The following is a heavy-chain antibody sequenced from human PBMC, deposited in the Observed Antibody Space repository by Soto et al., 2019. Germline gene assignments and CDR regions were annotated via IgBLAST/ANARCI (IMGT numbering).Heavy chain of an antibody. Sequence: PSETLSLTCAVSGGPISSSNWWSWVRQPPGKGLEWIGEIYHSGSTNYNPSLKSRVTISVDKSKNQFSLKLSSVTAADTAVYYCARKSTLISPQFDYWGQGTLVTVSS. V-gene: IGHV4-4*02. D-gene: IGHD3-3*02. CDR2: IYHSGST. J-gene: IGHJ4*02. CDR1: GGPISSSNW. CDR3: ARKSTLISPQFDY.